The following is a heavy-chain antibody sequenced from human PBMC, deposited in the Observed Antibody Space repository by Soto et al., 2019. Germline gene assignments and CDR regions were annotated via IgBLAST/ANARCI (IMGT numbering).Heavy chain of an antibody. V-gene: IGHV3-23*01. J-gene: IGHJ4*02. D-gene: IGHD3-22*01. Sequence: PGGSLKLSCATSGFTFSSYVMSWVRPAPGKGLEWVSGISGSGGSTYYADSVKGRFTISRDNSKNTLYLQMNSLRAEDTAVYYCAHRNYYESRGYYYYFDYWGQGTLVTVSS. CDR3: AHRNYYESRGYYYYFDY. CDR2: ISGSGGST. CDR1: GFTFSSYV.